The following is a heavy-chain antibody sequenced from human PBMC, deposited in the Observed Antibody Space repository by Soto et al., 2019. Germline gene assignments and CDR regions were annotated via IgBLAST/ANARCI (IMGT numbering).Heavy chain of an antibody. Sequence: LRLSCAASGFTFNSYGMHWVRQGPGNGLEWVAFISYDSTKTYYADSVKGRSTISRDNSNSALYVQMNSLTGEDTAVYYCARTRSAWSDFHYYSLDVWGQGTTVTVSS. CDR2: ISYDSTKT. V-gene: IGHV3-30*03. CDR1: GFTFNSYG. J-gene: IGHJ6*02. D-gene: IGHD1-26*01. CDR3: ARTRSAWSDFHYYSLDV.